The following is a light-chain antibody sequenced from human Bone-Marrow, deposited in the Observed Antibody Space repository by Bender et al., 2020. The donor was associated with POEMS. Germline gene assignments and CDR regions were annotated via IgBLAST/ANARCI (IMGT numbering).Light chain of an antibody. Sequence: QSALTQPASVSGSPGQSITISCTGTSSDVGGYNSVSWYQHHPGKAPKLIIYEASERPSGVSDRFSGSKSGNTASLTISGLQADDEADYYCCSYAGSTAYVVFGGGTRLTVL. CDR2: EAS. CDR3: CSYAGSTAYVV. V-gene: IGLV2-23*01. J-gene: IGLJ2*01. CDR1: SSDVGGYNS.